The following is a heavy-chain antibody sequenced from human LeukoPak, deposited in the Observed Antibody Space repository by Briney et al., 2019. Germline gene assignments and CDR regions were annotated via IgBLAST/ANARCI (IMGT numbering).Heavy chain of an antibody. Sequence: ASVKVSCKASGGTFSSYAISWVRQAPGQGLEWMGWINTYNGNTKYAQKFQGRVTMTTDTSTSTAYMELRSLRSDDTAVYYCARDLVHHRLLATVYNWFDPWGQGTLVTVSS. D-gene: IGHD3-3*02. J-gene: IGHJ5*02. CDR2: INTYNGNT. CDR3: ARDLVHHRLLATVYNWFDP. CDR1: GGTFSSYA. V-gene: IGHV1-18*01.